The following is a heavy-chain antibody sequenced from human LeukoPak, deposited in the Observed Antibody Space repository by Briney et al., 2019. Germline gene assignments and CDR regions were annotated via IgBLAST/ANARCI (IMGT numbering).Heavy chain of an antibody. CDR1: GYTFNTRT. Sequence: GGSLKLSCVASGYTFNTRTMNWVRQAPGKGLEWVSAISGSGGSTYYADSVKGRFTISRDNSKNTLYLQMNSLRAEDTAVYYCAKDSVVAATLGAFDIWGQGTMVTVSS. CDR3: AKDSVVAATLGAFDI. D-gene: IGHD2-15*01. V-gene: IGHV3-23*01. CDR2: ISGSGGST. J-gene: IGHJ3*02.